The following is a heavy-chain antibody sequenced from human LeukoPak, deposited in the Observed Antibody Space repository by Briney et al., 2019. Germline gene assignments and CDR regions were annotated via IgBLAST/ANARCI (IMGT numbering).Heavy chain of an antibody. CDR2: INPSGGST. CDR1: GSIFTSYY. CDR3: AANPAAAGNFDY. D-gene: IGHD6-13*01. J-gene: IGHJ4*02. Sequence: ASVKVSCKASGSIFTSYYMHWVRQAPGQGLEWMGIINPSGGSTSYAQKFQGRVTMTRDTSTSTVYMELSSLRSEDTAVYYCAANPAAAGNFDYWGQGTLVTVSS. V-gene: IGHV1-46*01.